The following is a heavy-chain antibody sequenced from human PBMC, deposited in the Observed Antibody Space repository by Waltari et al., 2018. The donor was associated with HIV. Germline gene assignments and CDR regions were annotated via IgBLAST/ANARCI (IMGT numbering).Heavy chain of an antibody. CDR1: GGPMNTSDYS. CDR3: ARDSGLFMYDSRRAVLNWFDP. V-gene: IGHV4-39*07. J-gene: IGHJ5*02. CDR2: IHYNGRT. D-gene: IGHD3-9*01. Sequence: QFKLQESGPRLRKPSETLSLTCTLSGGPMNTSDYSWGWVRQSPGKGLEWIGNIHYNGRTFYNPSLQGRVTLSLDKSDNQFFLNFISVIAADTAVYYCARDSGLFMYDSRRAVLNWFDPWGQGLLVTVSS.